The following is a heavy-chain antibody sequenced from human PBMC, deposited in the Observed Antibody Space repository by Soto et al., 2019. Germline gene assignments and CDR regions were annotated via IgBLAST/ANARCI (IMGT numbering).Heavy chain of an antibody. Sequence: SETLSLTCTVSGGSISSSSYYWGWIRQPPGKGLEWIGSIYYSGSTYYNPSLKSRVTISVDTSKNQFSLKLSSVTAADTAVYYCARHAYDSSGYYSPKFDYWGQGTLVTVSS. CDR1: GGSISSSSYY. J-gene: IGHJ4*02. V-gene: IGHV4-39*01. CDR3: ARHAYDSSGYYSPKFDY. CDR2: IYYSGST. D-gene: IGHD3-22*01.